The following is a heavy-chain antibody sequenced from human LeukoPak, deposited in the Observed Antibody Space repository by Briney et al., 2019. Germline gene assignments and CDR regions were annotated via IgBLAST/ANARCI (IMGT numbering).Heavy chain of an antibody. CDR1: GYNLTELS. CDR2: FDPEDGET. Sequence: GASVKVSCKVSGYNLTELSMHWVRQAPGKGLEWMGGFDPEDGETIYAQKFQGRVTMTEDTSTDTAYMELSSLRSEDTAVYYCATGGADYGDYEDAFDIWGQGTMVTVSS. J-gene: IGHJ3*02. V-gene: IGHV1-24*01. CDR3: ATGGADYGDYEDAFDI. D-gene: IGHD4-17*01.